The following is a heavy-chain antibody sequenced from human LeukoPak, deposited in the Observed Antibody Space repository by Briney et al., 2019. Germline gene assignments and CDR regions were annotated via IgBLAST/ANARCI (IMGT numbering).Heavy chain of an antibody. CDR2: ISAYNGNT. CDR3: ATTYYYGSGSYYNSYYFDY. V-gene: IGHV1-18*01. CDR1: GGTFSSYA. J-gene: IGHJ4*02. Sequence: ASVKVSCKASGGTFSSYAISWVRQAPGQGLEWMGWISAYNGNTNYAQKLQGRVTMTTDTSTSTAYMELRSLRSDDTAVYYCATTYYYGSGSYYNSYYFDYWGQGTLVTVSS. D-gene: IGHD3-10*01.